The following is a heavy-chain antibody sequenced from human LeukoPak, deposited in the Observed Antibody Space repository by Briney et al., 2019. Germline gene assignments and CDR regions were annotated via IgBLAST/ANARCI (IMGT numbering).Heavy chain of an antibody. J-gene: IGHJ4*02. CDR2: ISSSGTTM. V-gene: IGHV3-11*04. CDR1: GGSISSYY. CDR3: ARGFRDTAMFLDY. Sequence: LSLTCTVSGGSISSYYWSWIRQPPGKGLEWISCISSSGTTMYYADSVKGRFTISRDNAKNSLYLQMNSLRAEDTAVYYCARGFRDTAMFLDYWGQGTLVTVSS. D-gene: IGHD5-18*01.